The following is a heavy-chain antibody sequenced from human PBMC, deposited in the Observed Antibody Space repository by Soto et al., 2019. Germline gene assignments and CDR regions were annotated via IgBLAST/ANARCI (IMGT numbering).Heavy chain of an antibody. CDR2: IQQGGSEE. Sequence: EVQLVESGGGLVQPGGSLRLSCAASGFSFDTYWMTWVRQAPGKGLEWVAHIQQGGSEEYYAASVKGRFAISRDDTENSLYLQMNSLKAEDTAVYYCARSGGGYVYASPVWNWGQGTLVTVSP. D-gene: IGHD3-16*01. CDR3: ARSGGGYVYASPVWN. J-gene: IGHJ4*02. V-gene: IGHV3-7*05. CDR1: GFSFDTYW.